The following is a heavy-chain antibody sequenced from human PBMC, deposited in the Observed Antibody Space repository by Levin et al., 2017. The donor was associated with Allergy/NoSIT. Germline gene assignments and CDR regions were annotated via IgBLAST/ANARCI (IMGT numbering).Heavy chain of an antibody. V-gene: IGHV3-49*04. CDR3: TRATLEGGSYVARVYGMDV. D-gene: IGHD1-26*01. CDR1: GFTFGDYA. Sequence: GGSLRLSCTASGFTFGDYAMSWVRQAPGKGLEWVGFIRSKAYGGTTEYAASVKGRFTISRDDSKSIAYLQMNSLKTEDTAVYYCTRATLEGGSYVARVYGMDVWGQGTTVTVSS. CDR2: IRSKAYGGTT. J-gene: IGHJ6*02.